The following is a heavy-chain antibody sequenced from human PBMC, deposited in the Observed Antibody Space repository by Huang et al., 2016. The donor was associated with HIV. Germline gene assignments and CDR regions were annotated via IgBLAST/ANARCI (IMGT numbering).Heavy chain of an antibody. Sequence: QEQLVQSGAEVKTPGASVRVSCQAFGYPFSFPDIHWGRQVTGQGLEGRGWVKPRSGNTGYEQKCQGRVTRTTNTSVTTAYRELRSLTSADSAVYYCARGPLHRASMGWGEGFDSGWRTGFDPWGQGTLVTVTS. CDR3: ARGPLHRASMGWGEGFDSGWRTGFDP. J-gene: IGHJ5*02. CDR2: VKPRSGNT. D-gene: IGHD2-8*02. CDR1: GYPFSFPD. V-gene: IGHV1-8*01.